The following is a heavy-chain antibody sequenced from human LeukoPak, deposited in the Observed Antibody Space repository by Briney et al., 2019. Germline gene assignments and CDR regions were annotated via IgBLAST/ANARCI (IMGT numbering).Heavy chain of an antibody. J-gene: IGHJ5*02. Sequence: PGGSLRLSCAASGFTISSYAMSWVRQAPGKGLEWVSAISGSGGSTYCADSVKGRFTISRDNSKNTLYLQMNSLRAEDTAVYYCAKAITYYYDSSGLAPWGQGTLVTVSS. V-gene: IGHV3-23*01. CDR3: AKAITYYYDSSGLAP. CDR2: ISGSGGST. D-gene: IGHD3-22*01. CDR1: GFTISSYA.